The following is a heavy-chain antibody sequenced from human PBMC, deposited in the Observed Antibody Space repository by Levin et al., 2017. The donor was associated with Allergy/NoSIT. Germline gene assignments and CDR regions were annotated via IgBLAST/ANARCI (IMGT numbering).Heavy chain of an antibody. CDR1: GDSIRSRSYY. J-gene: IGHJ4*02. V-gene: IGHV4-31*03. CDR3: ARDTRFCSGGTCYGGGFDC. CDR2: IYYSGST. D-gene: IGHD2-15*01. Sequence: SQTLSLTCTVSGDSIRSRSYYWSWIRHHPGKGLESIGYIYYSGSTYYNPSLKSRVTISIDTSKNQFSLKLTSVTAADTAVYYCARDTRFCSGGTCYGGGFDCWGQGTLVTVSS.